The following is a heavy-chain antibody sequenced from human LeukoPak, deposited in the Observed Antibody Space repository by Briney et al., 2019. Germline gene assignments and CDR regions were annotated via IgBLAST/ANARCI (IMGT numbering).Heavy chain of an antibody. J-gene: IGHJ4*02. CDR2: IFYSGRT. V-gene: IGHV4-31*03. CDR1: GDSMCSGSYY. CDR3: ASSAFTTGSFDY. D-gene: IGHD3-10*01. Sequence: PSQTLSLTCTVSGDSMCSGSYYWSWIRQHPGKGLEWIGYIFYSGRTYYNPSLKSRLTISIDTSKELFSLNLTSVTAADTAVYYCASSAFTTGSFDYWAQGTLVTVSS.